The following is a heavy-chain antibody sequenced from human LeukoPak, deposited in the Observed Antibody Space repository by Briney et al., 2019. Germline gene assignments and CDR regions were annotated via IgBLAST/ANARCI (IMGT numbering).Heavy chain of an antibody. CDR2: ISRQSGAST. Sequence: PGGSLRLSCAASGFTFSSFDMYWVRQAPGKGLECVASISRQSGASTYYAASVEGRFTISRDNSKNTLYLQMNSLRAEDTAVYYCAKDPRGYSGYDPTSLFDYWGQGTLVTVSS. D-gene: IGHD5-12*01. CDR1: GFTFSSFD. CDR3: AKDPRGYSGYDPTSLFDY. V-gene: IGHV3-23*01. J-gene: IGHJ4*02.